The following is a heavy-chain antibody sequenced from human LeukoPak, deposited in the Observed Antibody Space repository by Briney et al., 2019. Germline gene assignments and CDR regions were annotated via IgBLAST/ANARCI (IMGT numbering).Heavy chain of an antibody. CDR3: ARDTPHDYGEVDY. V-gene: IGHV3-7*01. J-gene: IGHJ4*02. CDR2: IKQDGSEK. Sequence: GGSLRLSCAASGFTFSSYWMSWVRQAPGKGLEWVANIKQDGSEKYYVDSVKGRLTISRDNAKNSMYLQMNSLRAEDTAVYYCARDTPHDYGEVDYWGQGTLVTVSS. CDR1: GFTFSSYW. D-gene: IGHD4-17*01.